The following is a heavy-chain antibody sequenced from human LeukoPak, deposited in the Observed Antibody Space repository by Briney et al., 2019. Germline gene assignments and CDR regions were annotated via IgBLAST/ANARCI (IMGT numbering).Heavy chain of an antibody. CDR3: AKGFDSSGYYYYFDY. D-gene: IGHD3-22*01. Sequence: PGGTLSLSCAASGFTFSNNNMSWLRQAPGKGLEWVSSITRSGESTYYADSVKGRFTISRDSSKNMLSLQMNSLGAEDTAVYYCAKGFDSSGYYYYFDYWGEGTLVTVSS. CDR2: ITRSGEST. CDR1: GFTFSNNN. V-gene: IGHV3-23*01. J-gene: IGHJ4*02.